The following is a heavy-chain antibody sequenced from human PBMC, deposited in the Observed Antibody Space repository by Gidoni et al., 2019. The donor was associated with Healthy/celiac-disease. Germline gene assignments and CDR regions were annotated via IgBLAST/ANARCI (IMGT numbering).Heavy chain of an antibody. J-gene: IGHJ1*01. D-gene: IGHD2-2*01. CDR1: GFTFLSYS. CDR2: ISSSSSTI. Sequence: EVQLVGSGGGLVQPGGSLRLSCAASGFTFLSYSMNWVRQAPGKGLEWVSYISSSSSTIYYADSVKGRFTISRDNAKNSLYLQMNSLRAEDTAVYYCARAQADIVVVPAAIDAEYFQHWGQGTLVTVSS. CDR3: ARAQADIVVVPAAIDAEYFQH. V-gene: IGHV3-48*01.